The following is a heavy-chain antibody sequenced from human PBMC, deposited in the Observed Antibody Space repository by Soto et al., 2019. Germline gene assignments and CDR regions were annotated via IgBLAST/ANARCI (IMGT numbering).Heavy chain of an antibody. Sequence: QVHLVESGGGVVQPGRSLRLSCAASGFTCSSYGMHWVRQTLGKGLAWVAVISQDGERKFFADSVKGRFTICRDYSKNTLYLQMDSLKSEDTAVYYCANATSASPFSESDFWCPGTLLIVSS. V-gene: IGHV3-30*18. CDR1: GFTCSSYG. CDR3: ANATSASPFSESDF. J-gene: IGHJ4*02. D-gene: IGHD2-15*01. CDR2: ISQDGERK.